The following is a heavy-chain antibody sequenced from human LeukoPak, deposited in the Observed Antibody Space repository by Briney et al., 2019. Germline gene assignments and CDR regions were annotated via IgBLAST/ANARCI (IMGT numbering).Heavy chain of an antibody. CDR1: GYTFTSCD. D-gene: IGHD6-13*01. Sequence: ASVKVSCKASGYTFTSCDINWVRQATGQGLEWMGWMNPNSGNTGYAQKFQGRVTMTRNTSISTAYMELSSLRSEDTAVYYCARASRRAAAGLGRYFDYWGQGTLVTVSS. V-gene: IGHV1-8*01. CDR3: ARASRRAAAGLGRYFDY. J-gene: IGHJ4*02. CDR2: MNPNSGNT.